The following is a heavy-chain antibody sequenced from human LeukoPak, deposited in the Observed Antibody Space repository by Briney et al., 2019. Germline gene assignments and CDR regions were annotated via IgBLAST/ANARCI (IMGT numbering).Heavy chain of an antibody. J-gene: IGHJ4*02. Sequence: GGSLRLSCAASGFTFSSYSMNWVRQAPGKGLEWVSSISSSSSYIYYADSVKGRFTISRDNAKNSLYLQMNSLRAEDTAVYYCARVSVSYDYVWGSYRYGGNFDYWGQGTLVTVSS. CDR2: ISSSSSYI. CDR1: GFTFSSYS. CDR3: ARVSVSYDYVWGSYRYGGNFDY. V-gene: IGHV3-21*01. D-gene: IGHD3-16*02.